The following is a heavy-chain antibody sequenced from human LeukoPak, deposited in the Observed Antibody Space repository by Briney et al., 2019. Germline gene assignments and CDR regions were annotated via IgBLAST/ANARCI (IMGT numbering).Heavy chain of an antibody. V-gene: IGHV5-51*01. CDR2: IYPADSDT. Sequence: GESLKISCQISGYIFTTYWIAWVRQMPGKGLEWMGVIYPADSDTKYSPSFQGQVTFSVDKSTSTAYLQWNSLKASDTAIYYCARRPASYSDYWGQGTLVTVSS. D-gene: IGHD2-21*01. CDR1: GYIFTTYW. CDR3: ARRPASYSDY. J-gene: IGHJ4*02.